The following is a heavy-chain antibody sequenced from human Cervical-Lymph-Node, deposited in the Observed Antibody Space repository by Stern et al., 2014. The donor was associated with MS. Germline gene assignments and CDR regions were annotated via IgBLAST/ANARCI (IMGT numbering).Heavy chain of an antibody. D-gene: IGHD1-1*01. CDR2: INAGDGNT. V-gene: IGHV1-3*01. CDR3: ALATRGGFNY. CDR1: GYIFTVYT. J-gene: IGHJ4*02. Sequence: VQLMQSGAEVKNPGASVKVSCKASGYIFTVYTLHWMRQAPGQSLEWMGWINAGDGNTKYSEKFQGRATVTRDTSASTAYMELTTLRSEDTAVYYCALATRGGFNYWGQGTLVTVSS.